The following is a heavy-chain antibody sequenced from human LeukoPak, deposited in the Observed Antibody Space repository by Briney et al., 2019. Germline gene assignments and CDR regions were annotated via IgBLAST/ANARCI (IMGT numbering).Heavy chain of an antibody. J-gene: IGHJ6*02. Sequence: SETLSLTCTVSGGSISSGGYYWSWIRQHPGKGLEWIGYIYYSGSTYYNPFLKSRVTISVDTSKNQFSLKLSSVTAADTAVYYCARDCRLYSSSRHYYYYGMDVWGQGTTVTVSS. CDR3: ARDCRLYSSSRHYYYYGMDV. CDR1: GGSISSGGYY. D-gene: IGHD6-6*01. V-gene: IGHV4-31*03. CDR2: IYYSGST.